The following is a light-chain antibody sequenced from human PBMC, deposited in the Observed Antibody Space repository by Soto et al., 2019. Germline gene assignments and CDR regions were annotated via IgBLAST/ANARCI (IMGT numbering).Light chain of an antibody. Sequence: QSALTQPASVSGSPGQSITISCTGTSSDVGGYNYVSWYQQHPGKAPKLMIYDVSNRPSGVSNRFSGSKSGNTASLTISGLQAEDEADYYCSSYTSSSTLPDVVFGGGTKVTVL. CDR3: SSYTSSSTLPDVV. CDR1: SSDVGGYNY. CDR2: DVS. J-gene: IGLJ2*01. V-gene: IGLV2-14*01.